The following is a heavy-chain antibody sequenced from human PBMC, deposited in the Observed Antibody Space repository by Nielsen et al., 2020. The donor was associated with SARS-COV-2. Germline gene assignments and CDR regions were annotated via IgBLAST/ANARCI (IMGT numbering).Heavy chain of an antibody. D-gene: IGHD4-23*01. Sequence: ALRLSCAASGFTFDDYAMHWVRQAPGKGLEWVSGISWNSGSIDYADSVKGRFTISRDNAKNSLYLQMNSLRAEDTAVYYCARDDYGGNSFDYWGQGTLVTVSS. J-gene: IGHJ4*02. CDR1: GFTFDDYA. CDR3: ARDDYGGNSFDY. CDR2: ISWNSGSI. V-gene: IGHV3-9*01.